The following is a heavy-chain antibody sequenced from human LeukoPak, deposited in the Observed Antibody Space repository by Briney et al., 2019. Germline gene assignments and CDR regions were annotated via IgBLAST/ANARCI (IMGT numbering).Heavy chain of an antibody. CDR1: GGTFSSYA. V-gene: IGHV1-69*13. CDR3: ASIAVAARSPPYYYYYGMDV. Sequence: SVKVSCKASGGTFSSYAISWVRQAPGQGLEWMGGIIPIFGTANYAQKFQGRVTITADESTSTAYMELSSLRSEDTAVYYCASIAVAARSPPYYYYYGMDVWGQGTTVTVSS. CDR2: IIPIFGTA. D-gene: IGHD6-19*01. J-gene: IGHJ6*02.